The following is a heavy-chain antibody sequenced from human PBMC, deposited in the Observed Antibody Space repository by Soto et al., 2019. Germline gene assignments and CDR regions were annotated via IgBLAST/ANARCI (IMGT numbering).Heavy chain of an antibody. CDR1: GFTFSSYA. D-gene: IGHD2-15*01. J-gene: IGHJ3*02. CDR2: ISGSGGST. CDR3: AKGPTIGYCSGGSCYSASFAFEI. V-gene: IGHV3-23*01. Sequence: GGSLRLSCAASGFTFSSYAMSWVRQAPGKGLEWVSAISGSGGSTYYADSVKGRFTISRDNSKNTLYLQMNSLRAEDTAVYYCAKGPTIGYCSGGSCYSASFAFEIWGQGTMVTVSS.